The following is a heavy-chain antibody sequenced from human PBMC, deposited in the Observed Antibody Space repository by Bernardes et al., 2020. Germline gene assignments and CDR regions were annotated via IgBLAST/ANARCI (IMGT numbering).Heavy chain of an antibody. Sequence: GGSLRLSCAASGFTFSSYAMNWVRQAPGKGLEWVSGISGSGTSTYYADSVKGRFTISRDNSKNTLYLQMSSLRAEDTAVYYCAKEPYHLPRGGMDVWGKGTTVTVSS. D-gene: IGHD2-2*01. J-gene: IGHJ6*03. CDR3: AKEPYHLPRGGMDV. CDR1: GFTFSSYA. V-gene: IGHV3-23*01. CDR2: ISGSGTST.